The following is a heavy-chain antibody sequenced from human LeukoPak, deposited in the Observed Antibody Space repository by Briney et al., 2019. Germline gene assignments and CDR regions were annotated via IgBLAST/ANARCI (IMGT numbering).Heavy chain of an antibody. CDR2: ISSSSSYI. V-gene: IGHV3-21*01. CDR1: GFTFSSYA. Sequence: PGGSLRLSCAASGFTFSSYAMHWVRQAPGKGLEWVSSISSSSSYIYYADSVKGRFTISRDNAKNSLYLQMNSLRAEDTAVYYCARVEDIVVVPAARGFDYWGQGTLVTVSS. CDR3: ARVEDIVVVPAARGFDY. J-gene: IGHJ4*02. D-gene: IGHD2-2*01.